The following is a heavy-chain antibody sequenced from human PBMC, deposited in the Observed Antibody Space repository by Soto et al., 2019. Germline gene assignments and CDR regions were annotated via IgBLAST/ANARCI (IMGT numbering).Heavy chain of an antibody. Sequence: GGSLRLSCAASGFTFDDYAMHWVRQAPGKGLEWVSGISWNSGTIVYADSVKGRFTISRDNAKNSLYLEMSRLRVEDTALYYCAKWSAASIGFYYYADVWGRGTTVTVSS. CDR3: AKWSAASIGFYYYADV. J-gene: IGHJ6*03. V-gene: IGHV3-9*01. CDR2: ISWNSGTI. CDR1: GFTFDDYA. D-gene: IGHD3-3*01.